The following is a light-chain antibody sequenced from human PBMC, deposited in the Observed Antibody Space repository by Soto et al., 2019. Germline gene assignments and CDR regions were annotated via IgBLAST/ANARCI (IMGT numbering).Light chain of an antibody. CDR2: DAS. J-gene: IGKJ5*01. V-gene: IGKV3-11*01. Sequence: EIVLTQSPATLCWSPGGRATLSFRASPSISNYLAWYQQKPGQAPRLLIYDASPRATGIPARFSGSGYGTDFSLTISRLEPEDFAVYYCQQRSNWPHFGQGTRL. CDR1: PSISNY. CDR3: QQRSNWPH.